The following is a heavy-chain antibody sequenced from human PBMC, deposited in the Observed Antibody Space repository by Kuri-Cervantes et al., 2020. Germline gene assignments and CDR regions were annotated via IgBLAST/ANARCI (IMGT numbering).Heavy chain of an antibody. CDR3: ARMIAYGSGSRFREDV. V-gene: IGHV1-3*02. Sequence: ASVKVSCKASGYTFTSYAMHWVRQAPGQRLEWMGWSNAGNGNTKYSQEFQGRVTITRDTSASTAYMELSSLRSDDTAVYYCARMIAYGSGSRFREDVWGQGTTVTVSS. CDR1: GYTFTSYA. CDR2: SNAGNGNT. D-gene: IGHD3-10*01. J-gene: IGHJ6*02.